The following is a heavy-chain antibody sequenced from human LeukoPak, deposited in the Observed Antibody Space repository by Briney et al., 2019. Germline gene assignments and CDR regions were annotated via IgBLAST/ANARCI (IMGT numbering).Heavy chain of an antibody. Sequence: SETLYLTCTVSGGSISSYYWSWIRQPPGKGLEWIGYIYYSGSTNYNPSLKSRVTISVDTSKNQFSLKLSSVTAADTAVYYCARDSAYDSSGYYYLYAFDIWGQGTMVTVSS. D-gene: IGHD3-22*01. CDR2: IYYSGST. CDR1: GGSISSYY. V-gene: IGHV4-59*01. CDR3: ARDSAYDSSGYYYLYAFDI. J-gene: IGHJ3*02.